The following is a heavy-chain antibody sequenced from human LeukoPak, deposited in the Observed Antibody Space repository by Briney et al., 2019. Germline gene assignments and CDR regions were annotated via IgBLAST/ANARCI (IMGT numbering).Heavy chain of an antibody. CDR1: GGSISSGSYY. J-gene: IGHJ6*03. CDR3: ARASMVRGVIRRYYYHYMDV. CDR2: IYTSGRT. Sequence: SQTLSLTCTVSGGSISSGSYYWSWIRQPAGKGLEWIGRIYTSGRTNYNPSLKSRVTISVDTSKNQFSLKLSSVTAVDTAVYYCARASMVRGVIRRYYYHYMDVWGKGTTVTSSS. D-gene: IGHD3-10*01. V-gene: IGHV4-61*02.